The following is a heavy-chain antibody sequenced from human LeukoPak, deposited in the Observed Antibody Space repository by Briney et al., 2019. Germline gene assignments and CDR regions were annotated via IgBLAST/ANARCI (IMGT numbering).Heavy chain of an antibody. Sequence: PGGSLRLSCAAPGFTFSYDWMTWVRQAPGKGLEWVGRIKSKTEGGTTDYAAPVKGRFIISRDDSKNTLYLQMNSLKTEDTAVYYCSTVRYCSGGSCVGGMDVWGQGTTVTVPS. D-gene: IGHD2-15*01. CDR1: GFTFSYDW. V-gene: IGHV3-15*01. CDR3: STVRYCSGGSCVGGMDV. CDR2: IKSKTEGGTT. J-gene: IGHJ6*02.